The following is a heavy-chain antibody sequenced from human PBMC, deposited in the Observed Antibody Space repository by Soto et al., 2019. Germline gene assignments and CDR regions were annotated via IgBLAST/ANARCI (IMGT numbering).Heavy chain of an antibody. CDR2: IIPIFGTA. V-gene: IGHV1-69*01. D-gene: IGHD1-26*01. J-gene: IGHJ4*02. CDR3: ARDGGRHSGGIDY. Sequence: QVQLVQSGAEVKKPGSSVKVSCKASGGTFSSYSINWVRQAPGQGLEWMGEIIPIFGTANYAQKFQGRVTITVDESTSTASMELRSLRSEDTAVYYCARDGGRHSGGIDYWGQGTLVTVSS. CDR1: GGTFSSYS.